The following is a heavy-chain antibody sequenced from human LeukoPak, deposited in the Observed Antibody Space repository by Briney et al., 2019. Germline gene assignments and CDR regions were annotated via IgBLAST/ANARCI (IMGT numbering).Heavy chain of an antibody. CDR2: IYYSGST. V-gene: IGHV4-39*01. J-gene: IGHJ3*02. CDR3: AKLPYYAFDI. CDR1: GGSISSSSYY. D-gene: IGHD3-22*01. Sequence: SETLSLTCTVSGGSISSSSYYWGWIRQPPGKGLEWIGSIYYSGSTYYNPSLKSRVTISVDTSKNQFSLKLSSVTAADTAVYYCAKLPYYAFDIWGQGTMVTVSS.